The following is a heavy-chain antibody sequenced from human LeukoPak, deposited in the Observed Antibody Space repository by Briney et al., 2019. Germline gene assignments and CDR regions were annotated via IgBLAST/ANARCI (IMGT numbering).Heavy chain of an antibody. J-gene: IGHJ4*02. V-gene: IGHV4-59*01. CDR3: ARWGDGYNYAY. Sequence: SETLSLTCTVSGGSNSSYYWSWIRQPPGKGLEWIGYIYYSGSTNYNPSLKSRVTISVDTSKNQFSLKLSSVTAADTAVYYCARWGDGYNYAYWGQGTLVTVSS. CDR2: IYYSGST. CDR1: GGSNSSYY. D-gene: IGHD5-24*01.